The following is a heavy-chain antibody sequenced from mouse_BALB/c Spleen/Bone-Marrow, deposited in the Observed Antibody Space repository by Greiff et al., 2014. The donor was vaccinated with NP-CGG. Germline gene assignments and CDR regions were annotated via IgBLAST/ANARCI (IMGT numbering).Heavy chain of an antibody. CDR1: GFTFSNYA. V-gene: IGHV5-9-3*01. Sequence: EVKLVESGGGLVSPGGSLKLSCAASGFTFSNYAMSWVRQTPEKRLEWVATVSSGGSFTYYPDSVKGRFTIPRDSAKNTLYLQRSRLRSEDTAMYYCARHGDNYVFDYWGQGTTLTVSS. J-gene: IGHJ2*01. CDR3: ARHGDNYVFDY. CDR2: VSSGGSFT. D-gene: IGHD1-3*01.